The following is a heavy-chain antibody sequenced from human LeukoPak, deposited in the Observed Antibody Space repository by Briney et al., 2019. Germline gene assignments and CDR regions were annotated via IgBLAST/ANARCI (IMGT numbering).Heavy chain of an antibody. CDR3: ARRRGYSGYDFGHGMDV. J-gene: IGHJ6*02. D-gene: IGHD5-12*01. V-gene: IGHV2-5*02. CDR2: IYWDDNK. CDR1: GFSLSTSGVG. Sequence: ESGPTLVKPTQTLTLTCTSSGFSLSTSGVGVGWIRQPPGKALEWLALIYWDDNKRYSPSLRSRLTITKDTSKNQVVLTMTNMDPVDTATYYCARRRGYSGYDFGHGMDVWGQGTTVTVSS.